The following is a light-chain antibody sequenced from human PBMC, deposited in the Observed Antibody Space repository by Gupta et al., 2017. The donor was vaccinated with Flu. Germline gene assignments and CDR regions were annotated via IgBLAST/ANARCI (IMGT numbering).Light chain of an antibody. CDR3: QQSDRTTYS. Sequence: DIQMSQSPSSLSASVGDKVTITCRASQSSSSYVNWYQKNTGKAPKLLSDVASSLPSGVQSRFGGGGAGKVGTSTSSSVQNEDVATYSGQQSDRTTYSFGQGTKLEMK. J-gene: IGKJ2*03. CDR2: VAS. CDR1: QSSSSY. V-gene: IGKV1-39*01.